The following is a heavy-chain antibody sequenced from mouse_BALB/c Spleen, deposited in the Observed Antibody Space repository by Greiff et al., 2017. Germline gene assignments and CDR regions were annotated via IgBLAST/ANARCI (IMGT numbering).Heavy chain of an antibody. CDR2: IYPYNGGT. V-gene: IGHV1S29*02. Sequence: VHVKQSGPELVKPGASVKISCKASGYTFTDYNMHWVKQSHGKSLEWIGYIYPYNGGTGYNQKFKSKATLTVDNSSSTAYMELRSLTSEDSAVYYCARRGYYVPYAMDYWGQGTSVTVSS. D-gene: IGHD2-3*01. J-gene: IGHJ4*01. CDR3: ARRGYYVPYAMDY. CDR1: GYTFTDYN.